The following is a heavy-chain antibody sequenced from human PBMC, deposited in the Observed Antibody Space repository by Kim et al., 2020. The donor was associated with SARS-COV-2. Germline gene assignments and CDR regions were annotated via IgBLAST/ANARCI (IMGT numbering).Heavy chain of an antibody. CDR2: ISWNSGCI. D-gene: IGHD1-26*01. V-gene: IGHV3-9*01. CDR1: GFTFDDYA. Sequence: GGSLRLSCAASGFTFDDYAMHWVRQAPGKGLEWVSCISWNSGCIGYADSVKGRFTISRDNAKNSLYLQMNSLRAEDTALYYCAKDRVLSPHIGGATSKRDYYYGVGVCGHGTPVTASS. CDR3: AKDRVLSPHIGGATSKRDYYYGVGV. J-gene: IGHJ6*02.